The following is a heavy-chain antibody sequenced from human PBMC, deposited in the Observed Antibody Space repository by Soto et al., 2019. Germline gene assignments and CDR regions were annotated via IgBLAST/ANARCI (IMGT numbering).Heavy chain of an antibody. CDR1: EFIFSSFA. J-gene: IGHJ6*02. CDR3: ARDRGGSGDGYKLYYYLYAMDV. D-gene: IGHD5-12*01. CDR2: VSRRGVNT. V-gene: IGHV3-23*01. Sequence: EAQLLESGGGLEQPGGSLRISCVVSEFIFSSFALSWVRLAPGKGLEWVAAVSRRGVNTYYADSVKGRFTISRENAKNTLYLQMNSLRAEETAVYNCARDRGGSGDGYKLYYYLYAMDVWGQGTTVTVSS.